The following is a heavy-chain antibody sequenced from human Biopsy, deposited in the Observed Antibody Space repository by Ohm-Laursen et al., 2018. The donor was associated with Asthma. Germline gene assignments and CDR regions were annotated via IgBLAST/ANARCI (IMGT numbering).Heavy chain of an antibody. J-gene: IGHJ4*02. CDR2: INSVFGTT. CDR1: GGTFNTYV. CDR3: ARKAGSCISRTCYSLDF. D-gene: IGHD2-2*01. V-gene: IGHV1-69*13. Sequence: SVKVSCKSLGGTFNTYVIGWVRQAPGQGLEWMGGINSVFGTTTYPQKFQDRVTITADDSTSTVYMGLSSLRSEDTAVYYCARKAGSCISRTCYSLDFWGQGTLVTVSS.